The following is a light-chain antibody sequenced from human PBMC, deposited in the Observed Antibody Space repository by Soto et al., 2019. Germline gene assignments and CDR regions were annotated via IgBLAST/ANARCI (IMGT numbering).Light chain of an antibody. CDR3: QQYNFRWT. CDR2: GAS. CDR1: QSVSSN. J-gene: IGKJ1*01. V-gene: IGKV3-15*01. Sequence: EIVMTQSPATLSVSPGERATLSCRASQSVSSNLAWYQHTPGQAPRLLIYGASTRATGIPARFSGSESGTEFTLTISSLQSEDFAGYFCQQYNFRWTFGQGTKVEMK.